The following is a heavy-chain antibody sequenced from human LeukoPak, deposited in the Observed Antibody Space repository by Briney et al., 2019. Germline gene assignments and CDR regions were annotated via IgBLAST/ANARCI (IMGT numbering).Heavy chain of an antibody. D-gene: IGHD2-15*01. CDR1: GFTFSSYA. Sequence: GRSLRLSCAASGFTFSSYAMHWVRQAPGKGLEWVAVISYDGSNKYYADSVKGRFTISRDNSKNTLYLQMNSLRAEDTAVFYWAGGSPRGVVVAATPNFFDYWGQGTLVTVSS. CDR2: ISYDGSNK. J-gene: IGHJ4*02. V-gene: IGHV3-30*04. CDR3: AGGSPRGVVVAATPNFFDY.